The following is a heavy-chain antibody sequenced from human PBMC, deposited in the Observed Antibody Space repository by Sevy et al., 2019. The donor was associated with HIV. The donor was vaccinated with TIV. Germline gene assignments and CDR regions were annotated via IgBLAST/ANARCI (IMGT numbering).Heavy chain of an antibody. Sequence: GGSLRLSCAASGFTFSSYGMHWVRQAPGKGLEWVAVIWYDGSNKYYADSVKGRFTISRDNSKNTLYLQMNSLRAEDTAVYYCARDWGVDTWTHNGMDVWGQGTTVTVSS. J-gene: IGHJ6*02. CDR2: IWYDGSNK. CDR1: GFTFSSYG. CDR3: ARDWGVDTWTHNGMDV. D-gene: IGHD5-18*01. V-gene: IGHV3-33*01.